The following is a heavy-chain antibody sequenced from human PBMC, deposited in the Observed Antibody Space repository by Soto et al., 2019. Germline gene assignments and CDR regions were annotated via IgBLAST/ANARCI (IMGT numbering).Heavy chain of an antibody. V-gene: IGHV3-23*01. D-gene: IGHD2-2*01. CDR1: GFTFSNFA. CDR2: ISGGATSK. Sequence: EVQLLASGGGLVQPGGSLRLSCAASGFTFSNFAMSWVRQAPGKGLEWVSAISGGATSKYYAGIVKGRFNISRDNSKNTLYLQMNGLRVEETALYYCARGPTLVFPQLGNWGPGNLVTVSP. J-gene: IGHJ4*02. CDR3: ARGPTLVFPQLGN.